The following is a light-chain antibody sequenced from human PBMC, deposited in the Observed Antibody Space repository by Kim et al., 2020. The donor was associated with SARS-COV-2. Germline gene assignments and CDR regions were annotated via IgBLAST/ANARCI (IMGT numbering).Light chain of an antibody. Sequence: EIVMTQSPATLSVSPGERATLSCRASQSVSSNLAWYQQKPGQAPRLLIYGASTRATGIPARFSGSGSGTEFTLTISSLQSEDFAVYYCQQYNNWRFLGGGTKVDIK. V-gene: IGKV3-15*01. J-gene: IGKJ4*01. CDR2: GAS. CDR3: QQYNNWRF. CDR1: QSVSSN.